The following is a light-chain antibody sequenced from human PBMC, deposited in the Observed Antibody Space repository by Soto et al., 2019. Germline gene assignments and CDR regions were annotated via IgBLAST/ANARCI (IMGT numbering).Light chain of an antibody. CDR1: SSDIGTYNY. V-gene: IGLV2-14*01. CDR3: SSYTTAGTYV. CDR2: HVS. J-gene: IGLJ1*01. Sequence: QSALTQPASLSGSPGQSITISCIGTSSDIGTYNYVAWYQQHPAKTPKLIIYHVSYRPSGVSNRFSGSNSGNTASLTISGLQAEDEADYYCSSYTTAGTYVFGTGTKVTVL.